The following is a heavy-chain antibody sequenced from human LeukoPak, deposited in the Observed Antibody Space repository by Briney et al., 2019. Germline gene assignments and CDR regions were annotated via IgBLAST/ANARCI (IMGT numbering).Heavy chain of an antibody. D-gene: IGHD3-10*01. V-gene: IGHV4-39*01. J-gene: IGHJ5*02. Sequence: SETLSLTCTVSGGXISSSSYYWGWIRQPPGKGLEWIGSIYYSGSTYYNPSLKSRVTISVDTSKNQFSLKLSSVTAADTAVYYCARRKQITMVRGVISGGWFDPWGQGTLVTVSS. CDR2: IYYSGST. CDR1: GGXISSSSYY. CDR3: ARRKQITMVRGVISGGWFDP.